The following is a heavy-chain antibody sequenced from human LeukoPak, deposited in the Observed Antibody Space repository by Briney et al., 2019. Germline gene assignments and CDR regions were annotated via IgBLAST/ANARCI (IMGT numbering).Heavy chain of an antibody. CDR3: AGDYGVLVAGIRFDT. Sequence: SGTLSLTCTASGGSISSGGYYWSCIPQPPGLGLVSIGEIYYSGSNYSDSSLRSRATTTDKTSNNQFSQKISSVTDADTAVYYCAGDYGVLVAGIRFDTWGQGNLVTVSS. CDR1: GGSISSGGYY. D-gene: IGHD4-17*01. CDR2: IYYSGSN. V-gene: IGHV4-30-4*08. J-gene: IGHJ5*02.